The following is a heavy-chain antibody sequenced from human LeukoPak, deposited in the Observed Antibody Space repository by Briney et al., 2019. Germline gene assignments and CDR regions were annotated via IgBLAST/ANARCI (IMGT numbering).Heavy chain of an antibody. CDR1: GYTFTSYG. V-gene: IGHV1-18*01. D-gene: IGHD3-10*01. CDR2: ISAYNGNT. Sequence: GASVKVSCKASGYTFTSYGISWVRQAPGQGLEWMGWISAYNGNTNYAQKLQGSVTMTTDTSTSTAYMELRSLRSDDTAVYYCARLSIDYGSGSYYPDYWGQGTLVTVSS. J-gene: IGHJ4*02. CDR3: ARLSIDYGSGSYYPDY.